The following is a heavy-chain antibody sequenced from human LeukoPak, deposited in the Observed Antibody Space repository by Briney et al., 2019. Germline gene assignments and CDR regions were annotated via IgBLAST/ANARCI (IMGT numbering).Heavy chain of an antibody. Sequence: PGGSLRLSCAASGFTFSSYSMNWVRQAPGKGLEWVSYISSSSSTIYYADSVKGRFTISRDNAKNSLYLQMNSLRAEDTAVYYCAREASLRGSGSYSYYGMDVWGQGTTVTVSS. CDR2: ISSSSSTI. CDR3: AREASLRGSGSYSYYGMDV. J-gene: IGHJ6*02. D-gene: IGHD3-10*01. CDR1: GFTFSSYS. V-gene: IGHV3-48*04.